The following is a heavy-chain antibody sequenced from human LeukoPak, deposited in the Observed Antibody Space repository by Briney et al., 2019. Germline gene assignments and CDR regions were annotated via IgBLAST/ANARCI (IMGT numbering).Heavy chain of an antibody. CDR3: ARERGRGRDSPWFDY. Sequence: SGGSLRLSCAASGFIVSGDFMSWVRQAPGKGLEWVSVIYSDGSTYYADSVKGRFTISSDNSKNTLDLQMTGLRAEDTAVYYCARERGRGRDSPWFDYWGQGTLVTVSS. CDR1: GFIVSGDF. J-gene: IGHJ4*02. V-gene: IGHV3-53*01. D-gene: IGHD1-26*01. CDR2: IYSDGST.